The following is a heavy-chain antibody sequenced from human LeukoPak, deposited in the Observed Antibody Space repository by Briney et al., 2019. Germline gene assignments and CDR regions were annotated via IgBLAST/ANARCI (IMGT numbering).Heavy chain of an antibody. CDR3: ARDKDYIWAFDI. Sequence: GGSLRLSCAASGFTVSGNYMYWVRQAPGKGLEWVSVIFSGGSTYYADSVKGRFTISRHNSKNTLYLQMNSLRAEDTAMYYCARDKDYIWAFDIWGQGTMVTVSS. CDR1: GFTVSGNY. J-gene: IGHJ3*02. CDR2: IFSGGST. D-gene: IGHD3-10*01. V-gene: IGHV3-53*04.